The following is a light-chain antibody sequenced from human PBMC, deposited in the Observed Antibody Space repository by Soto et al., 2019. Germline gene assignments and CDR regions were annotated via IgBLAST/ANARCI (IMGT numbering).Light chain of an antibody. CDR2: DTS. CDR3: QLYGGSHMFS. J-gene: IGKJ2*01. CDR1: QSLTSN. Sequence: EIILTQSPATLYVSPGERATLSCRASQSLTSNLAWYQQRPGQAPRLLIYDTSTRATGIPARFSGSGSGTDFTLTISRLEPEDFAVYYCQLYGGSHMFSFGQGTKLEIK. V-gene: IGKV3D-15*01.